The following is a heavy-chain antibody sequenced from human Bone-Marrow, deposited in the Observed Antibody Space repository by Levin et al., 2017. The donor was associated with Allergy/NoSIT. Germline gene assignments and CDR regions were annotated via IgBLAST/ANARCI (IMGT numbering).Heavy chain of an antibody. V-gene: IGHV3-7*01. J-gene: IGHJ6*02. CDR1: GFSFNNYW. D-gene: IGHD6-25*01. Sequence: PGGSLRLSCAASGFSFNNYWMSWVRQAPGKGLEWVANIKEDGSEKYYVDSVRGRFTISRDNAKNSLSLQMNSLRAEDTAVYYCARDLAAYYYQYYGMDVWGQGTTVSVSS. CDR3: ARDLAAYYYQYYGMDV. CDR2: IKEDGSEK.